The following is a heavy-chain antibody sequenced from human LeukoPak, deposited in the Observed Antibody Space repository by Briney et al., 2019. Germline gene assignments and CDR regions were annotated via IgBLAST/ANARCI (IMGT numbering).Heavy chain of an antibody. J-gene: IGHJ4*02. V-gene: IGHV4-59*01. CDR2: IYYSGST. CDR1: GGSFSGYY. Sequence: PSETLSLTCAVYGGSFSGYYWSWIRQPPGKGLEWIGYIYYSGSTNYNPSLKSRVTISVDTSKNQFSLKLSSVTAADTAVYYCARHDSSGYEGDYWGQGTLVTVSS. CDR3: ARHDSSGYEGDY. D-gene: IGHD3-22*01.